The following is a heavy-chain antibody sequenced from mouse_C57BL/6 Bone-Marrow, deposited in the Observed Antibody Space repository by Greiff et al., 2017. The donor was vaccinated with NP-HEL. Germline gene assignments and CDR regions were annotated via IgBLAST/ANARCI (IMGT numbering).Heavy chain of an antibody. D-gene: IGHD1-1*01. CDR3: TTVGVITTAYY. CDR1: GYTFTSYW. V-gene: IGHV1-15*01. J-gene: IGHJ2*01. CDR2: IDPETGGT. Sequence: QVQLQQSGAELVKPGASVKLSCKASGYTFTSYWMHWVKQRPVHGLEWIGAIDPETGGTAYNQKFKGKAILTADKSSSTAYMELRSLTSEDSAVYYCTTVGVITTAYYWGQGTTLTVSS.